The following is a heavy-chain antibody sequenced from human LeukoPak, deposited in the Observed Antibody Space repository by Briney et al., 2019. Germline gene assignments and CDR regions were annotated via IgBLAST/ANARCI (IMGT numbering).Heavy chain of an antibody. CDR3: ARDPQDLAYCGGDCYSVSHYFGY. J-gene: IGHJ4*02. CDR1: GYTFTSYG. CDR2: ISAYNGNT. D-gene: IGHD2-21*02. V-gene: IGHV1-18*01. Sequence: GASVKVSCKASGYTFTSYGISWVRQAPGQGLEWRGWISAYNGNTNYAQKLHGRVTMTTDTSTSTAYMELRSLRSDDTAVYYCARDPQDLAYCGGDCYSVSHYFGYWGQGTLVTVSS.